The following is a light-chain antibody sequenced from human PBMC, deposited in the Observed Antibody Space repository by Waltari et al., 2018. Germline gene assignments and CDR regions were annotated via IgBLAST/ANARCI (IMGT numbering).Light chain of an antibody. V-gene: IGKV1-16*02. CDR3: QQYNSSPQT. CDR1: QGISNH. J-gene: IGKJ1*01. CDR2: AAS. Sequence: DIQMTQSPSSLSASVGDRVTITCRASQGISNHLAWFQQKPGKAPKSLIYAASSLQSGGPSKFSGNGAGTDFTLTISSLQPEDFATYYCQQYNSSPQTFGQGTKVEI.